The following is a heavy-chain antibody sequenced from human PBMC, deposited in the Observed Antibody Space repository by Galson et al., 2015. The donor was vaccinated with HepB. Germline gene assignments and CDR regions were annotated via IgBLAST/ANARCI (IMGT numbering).Heavy chain of an antibody. D-gene: IGHD3-10*01. CDR3: ARPMAVRGVIITRYYYGMDV. CDR2: ISSSGSTI. J-gene: IGHJ6*02. Sequence: SLRLSCAASGFTFSDYYMSWIRQAPGKGLEWVSYISSSGSTIYYADSVKGRFTISRDNAKNSLYLQMNSLRAEDTAVYYCARPMAVRGVIITRYYYGMDVWGQGTTVTVSS. V-gene: IGHV3-11*01. CDR1: GFTFSDYY.